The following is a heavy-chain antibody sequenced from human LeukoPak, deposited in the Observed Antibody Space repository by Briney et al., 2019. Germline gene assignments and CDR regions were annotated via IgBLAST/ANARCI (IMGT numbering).Heavy chain of an antibody. V-gene: IGHV6-1*01. CDR2: TYYRSKWYN. CDR1: GDSVPSNIAA. CDR3: ARSDGSGKNWFDP. Sequence: SQTLSLTCAISGDSVPSNIAAWSWIRQSPSRGLEWLGRTYYRSKWYNDYVVSVKSRITINSDTSKNHFSLQLNSVTPDDTAVYYCARSDGSGKNWFDPWGQGTLVTVSS. J-gene: IGHJ5*02. D-gene: IGHD3-22*01.